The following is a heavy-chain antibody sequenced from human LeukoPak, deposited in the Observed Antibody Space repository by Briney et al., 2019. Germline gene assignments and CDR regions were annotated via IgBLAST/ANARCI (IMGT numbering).Heavy chain of an antibody. V-gene: IGHV3-48*03. D-gene: IGHD4-17*01. J-gene: IGHJ4*02. CDR1: GFTFSSYE. Sequence: PGGSLRLSCAASGFTFSSYEMNWVRQAPGKGLEWVSYISSSGSTIYYADSVKGRFTISRDNSKNTLYLQMNSLRAEDTAVYYCAKLYGYCFDYWGQGTLVTVSS. CDR2: ISSSGSTI. CDR3: AKLYGYCFDY.